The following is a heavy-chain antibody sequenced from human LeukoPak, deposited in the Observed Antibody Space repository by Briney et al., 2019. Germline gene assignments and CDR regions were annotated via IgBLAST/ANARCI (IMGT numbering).Heavy chain of an antibody. CDR3: ARAEKQLWFEDWFDP. D-gene: IGHD5-18*01. CDR2: MNPNSGNT. CDR1: GYTFTSYD. J-gene: IGHJ5*02. V-gene: IGHV1-8*01. Sequence: GASVKVSCKASGYTFTSYDINWVRQATGQGLEWMGWMNPNSGNTGYAQKFQGRVTMTRNTSISTAYMELSSLRSEDTAVYYCARAEKQLWFEDWFDPWGQGTLVTVSS.